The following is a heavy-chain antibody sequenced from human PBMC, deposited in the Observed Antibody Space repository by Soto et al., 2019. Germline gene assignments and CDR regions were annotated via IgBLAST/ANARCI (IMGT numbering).Heavy chain of an antibody. V-gene: IGHV1-69*05. J-gene: IGHJ6*02. CDR1: GGTFSSYA. CDR2: IIPIFGTA. CDR3: AREGQAPYYYYGMDV. Sequence: ASVKVSCKASGGTFSSYAISWVRQAPGQGLEWMGGIIPIFGTANYAQKFQGRVTMTTDTSTSTAHMELRSLRSDDTAVYYCAREGQAPYYYYGMDVWGQGTAVTVSS.